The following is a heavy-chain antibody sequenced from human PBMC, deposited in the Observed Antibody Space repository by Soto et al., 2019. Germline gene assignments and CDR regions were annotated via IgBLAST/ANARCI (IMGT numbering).Heavy chain of an antibody. D-gene: IGHD3-22*01. V-gene: IGHV4-34*01. Sequence: LSLTCSVDGGSFMGYYFNCIRPPPGKGLEWIGEINHSGSTNYNPSLKSGVTISVDTSKNQFSLKLSSVTAADTAVYYCARGNYYDSSGYFPKWGRGTM. CDR3: ARGNYYDSSGYFPK. J-gene: IGHJ3*01. CDR2: INHSGST. CDR1: GGSFMGYY.